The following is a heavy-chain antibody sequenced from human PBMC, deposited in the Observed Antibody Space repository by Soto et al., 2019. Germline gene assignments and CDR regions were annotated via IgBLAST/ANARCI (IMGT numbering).Heavy chain of an antibody. D-gene: IGHD2-2*01. CDR2: IIPIFGTA. CDR1: GGTFSSYA. Sequence: SVKVSCKASGGTFSSYAISWVRQAPGQGLEWMGGIIPIFGTANYAQKFQGRVTITADKSTSTAYMELSSLRSEDTAVYYCAREMPNYYGMDVWGQGTTVTAP. CDR3: AREMPNYYGMDV. V-gene: IGHV1-69*06. J-gene: IGHJ6*02.